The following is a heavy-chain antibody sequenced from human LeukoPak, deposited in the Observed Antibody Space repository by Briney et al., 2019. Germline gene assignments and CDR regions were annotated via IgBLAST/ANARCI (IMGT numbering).Heavy chain of an antibody. CDR2: IYAGGST. CDR1: GFTISDNY. V-gene: IGHV3-66*01. J-gene: IGHJ4*02. Sequence: GGSLRLSCAASGFTISDNYMTWVRQAPGKGLEWVSVIYAGGSTFYADSVKGRFTISRDNSKNTLYLQMNSLRAEDTAVYYCARARIDYWGQGALVTVSS. CDR3: ARARIDY.